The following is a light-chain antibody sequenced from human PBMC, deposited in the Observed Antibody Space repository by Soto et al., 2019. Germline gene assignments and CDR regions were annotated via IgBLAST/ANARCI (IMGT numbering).Light chain of an antibody. Sequence: EIVLTQSPGTLSLSPGERATLSCRASQSVSSSYLAWYQQKPGQAPRPLIYNAFNRATGIPDRFSGSGSGTDFTLTISRLEPEDFAVYYCQQYGSSPGTFGGGTKVEIK. V-gene: IGKV3-20*01. J-gene: IGKJ4*01. CDR1: QSVSSSY. CDR2: NAF. CDR3: QQYGSSPGT.